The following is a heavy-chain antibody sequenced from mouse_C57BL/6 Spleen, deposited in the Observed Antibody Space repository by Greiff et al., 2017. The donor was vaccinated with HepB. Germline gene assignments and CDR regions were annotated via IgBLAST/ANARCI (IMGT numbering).Heavy chain of an antibody. Sequence: VQLQQPGAELVKPGASVKLSCKASGYTFTSYWMHWVKQRPGQGLEWIGMIHPNSGSTNYNEKFKSKATLTVDKSSSTAYMQLSSLTSEDSAVYYCARGDDYDFYYAMDYWGQGTSVTVSS. J-gene: IGHJ4*01. CDR3: ARGDDYDFYYAMDY. V-gene: IGHV1-64*01. D-gene: IGHD2-4*01. CDR2: IHPNSGST. CDR1: GYTFTSYW.